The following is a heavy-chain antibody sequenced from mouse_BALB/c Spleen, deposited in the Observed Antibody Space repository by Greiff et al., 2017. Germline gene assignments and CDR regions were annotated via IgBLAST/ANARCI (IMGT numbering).Heavy chain of an antibody. J-gene: IGHJ3*01. Sequence: EVLLVESGGGLVKPGGSLKLSCAASGFTFSDYYMYWVRQTPEKRLEWVATISDGGSYTYYPDSVKGRFTISRDNAKNNLYLQMSSLKSEDTAMYYCAELYGSYEAYWGQGTLVTVSA. CDR3: AELYGSYEAY. CDR1: GFTFSDYY. D-gene: IGHD1-1*02. CDR2: ISDGGSYT. V-gene: IGHV5-4*02.